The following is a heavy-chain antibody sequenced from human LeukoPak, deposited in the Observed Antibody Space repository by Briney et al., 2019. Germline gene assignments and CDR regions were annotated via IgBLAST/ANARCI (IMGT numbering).Heavy chain of an antibody. J-gene: IGHJ4*02. CDR1: GGSINNYY. D-gene: IGHD3-3*01. CDR2: IFYGGST. CDR3: TRSNTVWSPFYLGFDY. Sequence: SETLSLTCTVSGGSINNYYWSWIRQSPGKGLEWIGYIFYGGSTNYNPSLKSRVTVSVDPSKNQFPLKLTSMTAADTAVYYCTRSNTVWSPFYLGFDYWGQGTLVTVSS. V-gene: IGHV4-59*01.